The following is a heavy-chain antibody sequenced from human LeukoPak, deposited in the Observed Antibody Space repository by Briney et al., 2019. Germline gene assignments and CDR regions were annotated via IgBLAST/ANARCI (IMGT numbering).Heavy chain of an antibody. D-gene: IGHD3-16*01. CDR2: INGGGGST. V-gene: IGHV3-23*01. Sequence: PGRSLRLSCAATGFTFGNYVMNWVRQAPGKGLEWVSSINGGGGSTFYADSVKGRFTISRDNSKNTLYQQMNSLRAEDTAIYYCAKGPMIQCFDSWGQGTLVTVSS. J-gene: IGHJ4*02. CDR1: GFTFGNYV. CDR3: AKGPMIQCFDS.